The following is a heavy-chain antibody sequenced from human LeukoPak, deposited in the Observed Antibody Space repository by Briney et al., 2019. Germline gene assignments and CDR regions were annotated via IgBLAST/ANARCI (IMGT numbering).Heavy chain of an antibody. CDR1: GYTFTGYY. CDR3: ARAKGPRVGSSSWSPPASNWFDP. Sequence: ASVKVSCKASGYTFTGYYMHWVRQAPGQGLEWMGWINPNSGGTNYAQKFQGRVTMTRDTSISTAYMELSRLRSDDTAVYYCARAKGPRVGSSSWSPPASNWFDPWGQGTLVTVSS. CDR2: INPNSGGT. V-gene: IGHV1-2*02. D-gene: IGHD6-13*01. J-gene: IGHJ5*02.